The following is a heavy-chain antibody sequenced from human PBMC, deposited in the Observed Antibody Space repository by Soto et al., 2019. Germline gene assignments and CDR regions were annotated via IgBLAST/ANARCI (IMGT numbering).Heavy chain of an antibody. D-gene: IGHD3-10*01. Sequence: EVQLLESGGDLVQPGGSLRLSCAASGVAFSNYDMNWVRQAPGKGLEWVSSISHIGISRYYADSVKGRFTISRDNAKNTLDLQMNSLRVEDTAVYYCAKGSWIHHGSEGGNWLDPWGQGTLVTVSS. CDR2: ISHIGISR. CDR1: GVAFSNYD. V-gene: IGHV3-23*01. J-gene: IGHJ5*02. CDR3: AKGSWIHHGSEGGNWLDP.